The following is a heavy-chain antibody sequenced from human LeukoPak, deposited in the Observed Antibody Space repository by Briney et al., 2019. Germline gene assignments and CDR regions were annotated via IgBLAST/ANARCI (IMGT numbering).Heavy chain of an antibody. CDR1: GFTFDDYA. J-gene: IGHJ4*02. D-gene: IGHD3-10*01. CDR3: ARESGRVRGVMGVDY. CDR2: ISWNSGSI. V-gene: IGHV3-9*01. Sequence: GGSLRLSCAASGFTFDDYAMHWVRQAPGKGLEWVSGISWNSGSIGYADSVKGRFTISGDNAKNSLYLEMNSPRAEDTAVYYCARESGRVRGVMGVDYWGQGTLVTVSS.